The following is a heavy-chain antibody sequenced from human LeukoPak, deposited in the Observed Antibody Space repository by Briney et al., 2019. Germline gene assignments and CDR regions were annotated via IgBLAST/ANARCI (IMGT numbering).Heavy chain of an antibody. CDR1: GFTFSSYA. CDR3: ARGSGYSYGFTGRERTKSRLDY. D-gene: IGHD5-18*01. J-gene: IGHJ4*02. Sequence: PGGSLRLSCAASGFTFSSYAMNWVRQAPGKGLEWVSAITGSGGRTYYADSVKGRFTISRDNSKNTLYLQMNSLRAEDTAVYYCARGSGYSYGFTGRERTKSRLDYWGQGTLVTVSS. V-gene: IGHV3-23*01. CDR2: ITGSGGRT.